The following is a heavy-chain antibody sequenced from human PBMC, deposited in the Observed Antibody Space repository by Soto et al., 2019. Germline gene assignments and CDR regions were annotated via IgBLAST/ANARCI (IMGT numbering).Heavy chain of an antibody. V-gene: IGHV3-23*01. CDR2: ISDSGGST. CDR1: GFTFSSYA. Sequence: GGSLRLSCAASGFTFSSYAMSWVRQAPGKGLEWVSGISDSGGSTYYADSVKGRFTISRDNSKNTLYLQMNSLRVEDTAVYYCAKGGVSTAARGDCWGQGTQVTVSS. D-gene: IGHD6-6*01. CDR3: AKGGVSTAARGDC. J-gene: IGHJ4*02.